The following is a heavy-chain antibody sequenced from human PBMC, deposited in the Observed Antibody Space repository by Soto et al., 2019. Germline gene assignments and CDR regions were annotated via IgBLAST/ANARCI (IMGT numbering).Heavy chain of an antibody. CDR3: AKDAYGGAAAGTSHDN. D-gene: IGHD6-13*01. V-gene: IGHV3-23*01. CDR2: ITGSGST. J-gene: IGHJ4*02. CDR1: GFTFSRHG. Sequence: EEQLLESGGGLVQPGGSLRLSCAASGFTFSRHGMNWVRQAPGKGLEWVSGITGSGSTYYADSVKGRFTISRDNSKNILYVEMNSLRAEDTAVYYCAKDAYGGAAAGTSHDNWGQGNLVTVSS.